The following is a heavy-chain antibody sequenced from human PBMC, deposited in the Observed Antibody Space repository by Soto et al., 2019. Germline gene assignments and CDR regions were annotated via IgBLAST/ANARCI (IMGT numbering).Heavy chain of an antibody. CDR1: GFSLSTSGVG. Sequence: QITLKESGPTLVKPTQTLTLTCTFSGFSLSTSGVGVGWIRQPPGKALEWLALIYWDDDNRYSPSLKSRLTITKDTSKNQVVLTMTNMVPVDTATYYCAHRLDWFDPWGQGTLVTVSS. J-gene: IGHJ5*02. V-gene: IGHV2-5*02. CDR2: IYWDDDN. CDR3: AHRLDWFDP.